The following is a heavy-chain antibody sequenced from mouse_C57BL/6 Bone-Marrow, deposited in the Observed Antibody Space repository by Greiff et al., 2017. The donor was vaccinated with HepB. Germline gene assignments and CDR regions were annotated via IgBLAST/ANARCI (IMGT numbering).Heavy chain of an antibody. V-gene: IGHV1-72*01. J-gene: IGHJ4*01. CDR2: IDPNSGGT. Sequence: QVLLQQSGAELVKPGASVKLSCKASGYTFTSYWMHWVKQRPGRGLEWIGRIDPNSGGTKYNEKFKSKATLTVDKPSSTAYMQLSSLTSEDSAVYYCAREDYGSSIPYYYAMDYWGKGTSVTVSS. CDR3: AREDYGSSIPYYYAMDY. D-gene: IGHD1-1*01. CDR1: GYTFTSYW.